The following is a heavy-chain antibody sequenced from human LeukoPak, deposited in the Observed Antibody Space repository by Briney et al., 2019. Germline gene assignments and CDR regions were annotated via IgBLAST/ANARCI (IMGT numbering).Heavy chain of an antibody. CDR2: IYPGDSDT. V-gene: IGHV5-51*01. CDR3: ARQGRYYGSGSYEGFNDY. D-gene: IGHD3-10*01. J-gene: IGHJ4*02. CDR1: AYSFTSYW. Sequence: GESLKISCKGSAYSFTSYWIGWVRQMPGKGLEWMGIIYPGDSDTRYSPSFQGQVTISADKSISTAYLQWSSLKASDTAMYYCARQGRYYGSGSYEGFNDYWGQGTLVTVSS.